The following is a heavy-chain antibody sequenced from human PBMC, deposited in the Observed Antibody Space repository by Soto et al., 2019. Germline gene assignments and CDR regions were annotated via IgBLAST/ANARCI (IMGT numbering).Heavy chain of an antibody. CDR3: APPEGVLITGTTSDHY. CDR1: GGSFSGYY. J-gene: IGHJ4*02. D-gene: IGHD1-20*01. Sequence: SETLSLTCAVYGGSFSGYYWSWIRQPPGKGLEWIGEINHSGSTNYNPSLKSRVTISVDTSKNQFSLKLSSVTAADTAVYYCAPPEGVLITGTTSDHYRGQGTLVTVSS. V-gene: IGHV4-34*01. CDR2: INHSGST.